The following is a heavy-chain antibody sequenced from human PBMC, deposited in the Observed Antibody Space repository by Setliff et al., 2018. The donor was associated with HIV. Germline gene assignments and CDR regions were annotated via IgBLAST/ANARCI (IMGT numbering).Heavy chain of an antibody. CDR3: AREWRGRYYYYMDV. J-gene: IGHJ6*03. Sequence: SETLSLTCAVSGYSISSGYYWGWIRQTPGKGLEWIGSIYQSGRTYYNPSLKSRVTISVDKSKNQFSLKLSSMTAADTAVYYCAREWRGRYYYYMDVWGKGTTVTVSS. CDR1: GYSISSGYY. CDR2: IYQSGRT. D-gene: IGHD3-10*01. V-gene: IGHV4-38-2*02.